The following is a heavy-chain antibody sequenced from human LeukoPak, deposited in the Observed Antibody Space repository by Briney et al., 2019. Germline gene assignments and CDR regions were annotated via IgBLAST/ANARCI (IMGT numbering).Heavy chain of an antibody. V-gene: IGHV3-48*01. Sequence: GGSLRLSCAASGFIFSSYSMTWVRQAPGKGLEWVSYISLSGGAIYYADSVKGRFTISRDNAKNSLYLQMNSLRAEDTAVYYCARVPGSGSYYNSWGQGTLVTVSS. CDR1: GFIFSSYS. CDR2: ISLSGGAI. J-gene: IGHJ5*02. D-gene: IGHD3-10*01. CDR3: ARVPGSGSYYNS.